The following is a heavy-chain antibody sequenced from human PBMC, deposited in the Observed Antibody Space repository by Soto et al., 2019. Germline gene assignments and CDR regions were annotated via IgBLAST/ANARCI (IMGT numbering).Heavy chain of an antibody. V-gene: IGHV4-59*08. CDR2: VNDGWGA. CDR1: GASISNYY. CDR3: VRQGFGALQGLVDV. D-gene: IGHD3-10*01. Sequence: QVHLQQSGPGLVKPSETLSLSCTISGASISNYYWSWIRQVPGKGMEWIGYVNDGWGAAYNPPLQNRGAVSLDTSKRLLCLKLTSVSATDPAVYYCVRQGFGALQGLVDVWGQGTTVTVSS. J-gene: IGHJ6*02.